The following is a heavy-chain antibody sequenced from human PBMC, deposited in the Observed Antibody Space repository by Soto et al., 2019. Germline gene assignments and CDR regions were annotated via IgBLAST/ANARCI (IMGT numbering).Heavy chain of an antibody. Sequence: SETLSLTCVVYGGSLSGFYWSWIRQQPGKGLQWIGEITPGGSAAYHPSLKRRAAISLDTSKNQISLELNSVTAADTGIYFCARGGGWRWTPTWGQGTMVTVYS. CDR1: GGSLSGFY. V-gene: IGHV4-34*01. CDR2: ITPGGSA. D-gene: IGHD3-3*01. CDR3: ARGGGWRWTPT. J-gene: IGHJ4*02.